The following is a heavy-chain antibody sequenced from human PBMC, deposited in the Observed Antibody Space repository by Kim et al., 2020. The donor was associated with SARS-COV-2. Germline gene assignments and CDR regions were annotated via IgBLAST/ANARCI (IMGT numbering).Heavy chain of an antibody. J-gene: IGHJ2*01. CDR3: ARDPRGWVQPTAYWYFDL. V-gene: IGHV4-59*01. Sequence: SETLSLTCTVSGGSISSYYWSWIRQPPGKGLEWIGYIYYSGSTNYNPSLKSRVTISVDTSKNQFSLKLSSVTAADTAVYYCARDPRGWVQPTAYWYFDLWGRGTLVTVSS. CDR1: GGSISSYY. D-gene: IGHD1-1*01. CDR2: IYYSGST.